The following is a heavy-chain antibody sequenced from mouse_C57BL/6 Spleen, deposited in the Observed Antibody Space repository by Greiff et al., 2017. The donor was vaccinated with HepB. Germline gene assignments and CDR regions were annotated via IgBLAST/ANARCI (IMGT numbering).Heavy chain of an antibody. CDR1: GYTFTSYW. CDR3: ARDYDGYYLFAY. CDR2: IDPSDSET. Sequence: QVQLQQPGAELVRPGSSVKLSCKASGYTFTSYWMHWVKQRPIQGLEWIGNIDPSDSETHYNQKFKDKATLTVDKSSSTAYMQLSSLTSEDSAVYYCARDYDGYYLFAYWGQGTLVTVSA. D-gene: IGHD2-3*01. J-gene: IGHJ3*01. V-gene: IGHV1-52*01.